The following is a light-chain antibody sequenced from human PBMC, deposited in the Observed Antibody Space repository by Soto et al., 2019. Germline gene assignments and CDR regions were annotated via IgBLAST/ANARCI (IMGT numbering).Light chain of an antibody. CDR3: QQYYNWPRT. V-gene: IGKV3-15*01. Sequence: EIVMTQSQASLSVSPGERATLSCRASHSFSDNLAWYQQRPGQAPRLLIYGASTRAAGFPTRFSGSGSGTEFTLTISSLQSQDFAVYYCQQYYNWPRTFGQGTNVDI. J-gene: IGKJ1*01. CDR2: GAS. CDR1: HSFSDN.